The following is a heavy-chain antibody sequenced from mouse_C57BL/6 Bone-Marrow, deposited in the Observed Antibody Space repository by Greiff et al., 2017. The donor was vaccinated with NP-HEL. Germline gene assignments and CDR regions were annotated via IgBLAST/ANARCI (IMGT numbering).Heavy chain of an antibody. Sequence: EVKMKQSVAELVRPGASVKLSCTASGFNITNTYMHWVKQRPEQGLEWIGRIDPANGNTKYAPKFQGKATITADTSSNTAYLQLSSLTSEDTAIYYCTVVAPYYYAMDYWGQGTSVTVSS. CDR3: TVVAPYYYAMDY. J-gene: IGHJ4*01. D-gene: IGHD1-1*01. CDR1: GFNITNTY. V-gene: IGHV14-3*01. CDR2: IDPANGNT.